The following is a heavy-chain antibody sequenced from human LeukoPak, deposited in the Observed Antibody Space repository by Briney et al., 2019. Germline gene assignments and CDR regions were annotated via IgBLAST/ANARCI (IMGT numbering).Heavy chain of an antibody. CDR1: GNYW. D-gene: IGHD3-3*01. CDR3: AKNRATYYDFWSGSQDV. V-gene: IGHV3-74*01. Sequence: GGSLRLSCAASGNYWMHWVRQAPGKGLVWVSHINSDGSWTSYADSVKGRFTISRDISKNTLYLQMNSLRAEDTAVYYCAKNRATYYDFWSGSQDVWGQGTTVTVSS. J-gene: IGHJ6*02. CDR2: INSDGSWT.